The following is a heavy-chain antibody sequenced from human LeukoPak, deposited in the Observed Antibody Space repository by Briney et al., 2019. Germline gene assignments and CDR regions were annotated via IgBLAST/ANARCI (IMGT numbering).Heavy chain of an antibody. D-gene: IGHD2-2*01. V-gene: IGHV4-34*01. CDR3: ARAASLGYCSSTSYYAPPGYFQH. CDR1: GGSFSGYY. Sequence: SETLSLTCAVYGGSFSGYYWSWIRQPPGKGLEWIGEINHSGSTNYNPSLKSRVTISVDTSKNQFSLKLSSVTAADTAVYYCARAASLGYCSSTSYYAPPGYFQHWGQGTLVTVSS. CDR2: INHSGST. J-gene: IGHJ1*01.